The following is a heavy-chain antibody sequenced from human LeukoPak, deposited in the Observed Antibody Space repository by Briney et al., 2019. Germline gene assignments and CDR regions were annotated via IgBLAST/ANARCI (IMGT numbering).Heavy chain of an antibody. D-gene: IGHD6-6*01. CDR2: INSDGSTT. Sequence: GGSLRLSCAASGFTFSSYWMHWVRHAPGKGLVWVSHINSDGSTTRYADSVKGRFTISRDYAKNTLYLQMNSLRVEDTAVYYCARGSSSSFNYYGMDVWGQGTTVTVSS. V-gene: IGHV3-74*01. J-gene: IGHJ6*02. CDR1: GFTFSSYW. CDR3: ARGSSSSFNYYGMDV.